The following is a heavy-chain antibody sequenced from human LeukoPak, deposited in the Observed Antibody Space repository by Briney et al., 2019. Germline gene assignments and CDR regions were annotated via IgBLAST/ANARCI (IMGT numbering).Heavy chain of an antibody. V-gene: IGHV1-2*02. CDR2: INPNSGGT. D-gene: IGHD1-7*01. J-gene: IGHJ4*02. CDR1: GYDFNKFG. Sequence: ASVKVSCKTSGYDFNKFGISWVRQAPGQGLEWMGWINPNSGGTNYAQKFQGRVTMTRDTSISTAYMELSRLRSDDTAVYYCARDSPRTGTTGFDYWGQGTLVTVSS. CDR3: ARDSPRTGTTGFDY.